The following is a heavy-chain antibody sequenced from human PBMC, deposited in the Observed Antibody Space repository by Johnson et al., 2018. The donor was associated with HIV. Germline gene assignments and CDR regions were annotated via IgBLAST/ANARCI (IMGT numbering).Heavy chain of an antibody. Sequence: MLLVESGGGLVQPGRSLRLSCAASGFTFDDYAMHWVRQAPGKGLEWVSGIYSGGSTYYADSVKGRFTLSRDSSKNTLYLQMNSLRAEDTAVYYCAIVQLLADDVFNIWGQGTMVTVSS. CDR1: GFTFDDYA. CDR2: IYSGGST. V-gene: IGHV3-66*01. D-gene: IGHD3-10*01. J-gene: IGHJ3*02. CDR3: AIVQLLADDVFNI.